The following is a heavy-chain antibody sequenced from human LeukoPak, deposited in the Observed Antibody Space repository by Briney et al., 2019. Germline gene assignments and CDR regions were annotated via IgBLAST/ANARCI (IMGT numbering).Heavy chain of an antibody. Sequence: SETLSLTCTVSGGSISSYYWSWIRQPPGKGLEWIGYIYYSGSTNYNPSLKSRVTISVDTSKNQFSLKLSSVTAADTAVYYCARHVLRFLEWLGWFDPWGQGTLVTVFS. CDR1: GGSISSYY. CDR2: IYYSGST. V-gene: IGHV4-59*08. D-gene: IGHD3-3*01. CDR3: ARHVLRFLEWLGWFDP. J-gene: IGHJ5*02.